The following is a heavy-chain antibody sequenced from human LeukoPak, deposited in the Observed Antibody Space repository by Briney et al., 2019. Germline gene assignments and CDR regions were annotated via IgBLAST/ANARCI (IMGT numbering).Heavy chain of an antibody. V-gene: IGHV3-7*01. CDR1: GFTFSSYG. J-gene: IGHJ4*02. CDR3: ARLTGTTGFDY. Sequence: GGSLRLSCAASGFTFSSYGMHWVRQAPGKGLEWVANIKQDGSDKYYVDSVKGRFTISRDNAKNSLYLQVNSLRADDTAVYYCARLTGTTGFDYWGQGTLVTVSS. CDR2: IKQDGSDK. D-gene: IGHD1-1*01.